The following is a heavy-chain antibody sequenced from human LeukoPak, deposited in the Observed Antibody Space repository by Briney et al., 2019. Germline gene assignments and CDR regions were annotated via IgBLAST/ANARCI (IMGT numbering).Heavy chain of an antibody. CDR1: GYTFTGYY. V-gene: IGHV1-2*02. CDR3: ARVVVRWFFDY. CDR2: INPNSGGT. Sequence: ASVTVSCKASGYTFTGYYMHWVRQAPGQWLEWMGWINPNSGGTNYAQKFQGRVTMTRDTSICTAYMELSRLRSDDTAVYYCARVVVRWFFDYWGQGTLVTVSS. D-gene: IGHD2-21*01. J-gene: IGHJ4*02.